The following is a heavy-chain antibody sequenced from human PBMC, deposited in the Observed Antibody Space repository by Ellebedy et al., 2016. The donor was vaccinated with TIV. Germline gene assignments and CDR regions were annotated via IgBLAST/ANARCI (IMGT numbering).Heavy chain of an antibody. Sequence: GESLKISCAASGFTFSSYWMSWVRQAPGKGLEWVANINQVGSGKYYLDSVKGRFTISRDNAKNSLFLQMNSLRAEDTAVYYCARVVCTSGDCYPGDWGQGTLVTVSS. V-gene: IGHV3-7*01. CDR2: INQVGSGK. CDR3: ARVVCTSGDCYPGD. J-gene: IGHJ4*02. CDR1: GFTFSSYW. D-gene: IGHD2-21*02.